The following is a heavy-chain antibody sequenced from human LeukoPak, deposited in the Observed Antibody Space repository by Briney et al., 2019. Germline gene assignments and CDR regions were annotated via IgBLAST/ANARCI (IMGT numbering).Heavy chain of an antibody. D-gene: IGHD6-19*01. J-gene: IGHJ4*02. CDR3: ARDEQWLTDY. Sequence: GGSLRLSCAASGFTVSNNYMTWVRQAPGKGLEWVSYISSSGSTIYYADSVKGRFTISRDNAKNSLYLQMNSLRAEDTAVYYCARDEQWLTDYWGQGTLVTVSS. CDR1: GFTVSNNY. CDR2: ISSSGSTI. V-gene: IGHV3-11*04.